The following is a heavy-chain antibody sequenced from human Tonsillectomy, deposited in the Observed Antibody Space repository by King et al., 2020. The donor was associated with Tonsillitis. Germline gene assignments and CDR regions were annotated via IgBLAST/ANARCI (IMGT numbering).Heavy chain of an antibody. CDR2: TYYRSKWYN. D-gene: IGHD5-18*01. CDR3: ARDRVQLWLRTYYYCGMDV. J-gene: IGHJ6*02. Sequence: VQLQESGPGLVKPSQTLSLTCAISGDSVSSNSAAWNWIRQSPSRGLEWLGRTYYRSKWYNYYAVSVKSRITINPDTSKNQFSLQLKSVTPEDTAVYYCARDRVQLWLRTYYYCGMDVWGQGTTVTVSS. V-gene: IGHV6-1*01. CDR1: GDSVSSNSAA.